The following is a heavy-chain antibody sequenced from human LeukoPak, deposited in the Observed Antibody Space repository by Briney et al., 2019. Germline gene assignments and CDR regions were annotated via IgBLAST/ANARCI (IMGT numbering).Heavy chain of an antibody. CDR2: ISYDGSNK. CDR1: GFTFSSYA. Sequence: GGSLRLSCAASGFTFSSYAMHWVRQAPGKGLEWVAVISYDGSNKYYADSVKGRFTISRDNSKNTLHLQMNSLRAEDTAVYYCARAVVVVAATPLSGFDPWGQGTLVTVSS. J-gene: IGHJ5*02. D-gene: IGHD2-15*01. V-gene: IGHV3-30*04. CDR3: ARAVVVVAATPLSGFDP.